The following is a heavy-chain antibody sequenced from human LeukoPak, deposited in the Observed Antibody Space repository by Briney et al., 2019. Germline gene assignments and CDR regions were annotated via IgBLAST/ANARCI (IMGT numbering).Heavy chain of an antibody. CDR3: ARDLGPMGLHGGHWYFDL. D-gene: IGHD4-11*01. Sequence: SETLSLTCTVSGGSISSGGYYWSWIRQHPGKGLEWIGYIYYSGSTYYNPSLKSRVTISVDTSKNQFSLKLSSVTAADTAVYYCARDLGPMGLHGGHWYFDLWGRGTLVTVSS. CDR1: GGSISSGGYY. J-gene: IGHJ2*01. V-gene: IGHV4-31*03. CDR2: IYYSGST.